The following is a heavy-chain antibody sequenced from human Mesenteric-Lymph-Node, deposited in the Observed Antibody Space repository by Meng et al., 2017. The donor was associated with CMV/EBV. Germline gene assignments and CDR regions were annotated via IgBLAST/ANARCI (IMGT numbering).Heavy chain of an antibody. CDR1: GFRFSDYY. Sequence: GESLKISCAASGFRFSDYYMTWIRQAPGKGLEWVSYISSSGSIIDYAGSVKGRFTVSRDNAKNSLYLLVNSLRAEDTAVYYCAREAFSLGEHPPDYWGQGTLVTVSS. V-gene: IGHV3-11*01. D-gene: IGHD3-10*01. CDR3: AREAFSLGEHPPDY. J-gene: IGHJ4*02. CDR2: ISSSGSII.